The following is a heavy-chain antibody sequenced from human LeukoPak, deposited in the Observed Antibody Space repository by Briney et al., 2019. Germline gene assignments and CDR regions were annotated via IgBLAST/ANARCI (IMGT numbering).Heavy chain of an antibody. V-gene: IGHV3-30*02. CDR3: ARSRFPDAFDI. D-gene: IGHD2-21*01. CDR1: EFSFRSYG. CDR2: IRYDGINK. J-gene: IGHJ3*02. Sequence: PGGSLRLSCAASEFSFRSYGMHWVRQAPGKGLEWVAFIRYDGINKYYADSVKGRFTISRDNSKNTLYLQMNSLRVEDTAVYYCARSRFPDAFDIWGQGTMVTVSS.